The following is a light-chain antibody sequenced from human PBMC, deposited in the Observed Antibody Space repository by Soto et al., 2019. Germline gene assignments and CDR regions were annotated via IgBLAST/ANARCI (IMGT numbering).Light chain of an antibody. CDR1: QSISSN. CDR2: DAS. J-gene: IGKJ1*01. V-gene: IGKV1-5*01. Sequence: DIQMTQSPSTLSASVGDRVTITCRASQSISSNLAWYQQKPGSAPKLVIYDASTLESGVPSRFSGSGSGTEFTLIISSLQPDDFATYYCQQYNGYLWTFGQGTKVDIK. CDR3: QQYNGYLWT.